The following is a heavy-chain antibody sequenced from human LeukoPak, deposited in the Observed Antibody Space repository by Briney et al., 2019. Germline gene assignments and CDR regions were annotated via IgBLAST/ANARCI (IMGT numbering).Heavy chain of an antibody. CDR3: ARETYSSGWYSDY. CDR2: ISSSGSTI. CDR1: GFTFSDYY. J-gene: IGHJ4*02. D-gene: IGHD6-19*01. V-gene: IGHV3-11*04. Sequence: GGSLRLSCAASGFTFSDYYMSWIRQAPGKGLEWVSYISSSGSTIYHADSVKGRFTISRDNAKNTLYLQMNSLRAEDTAVYYCARETYSSGWYSDYWGQGTLVTVSS.